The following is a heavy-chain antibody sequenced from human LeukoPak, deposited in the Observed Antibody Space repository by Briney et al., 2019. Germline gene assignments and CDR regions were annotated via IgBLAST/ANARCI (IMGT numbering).Heavy chain of an antibody. J-gene: IGHJ4*02. D-gene: IGHD2-2*02. Sequence: SETLSLTCAVYGGSFSGYYWSWIRQPPGKGLEWIGEINHSGSTNYNPSLKSRITISVDTSKNQFSLKLSSVTAADTAVYYCARGRSGVVVVPAAIGAVFDYWGQGTLVTVSS. V-gene: IGHV4-34*01. CDR2: INHSGST. CDR1: GGSFSGYY. CDR3: ARGRSGVVVVPAAIGAVFDY.